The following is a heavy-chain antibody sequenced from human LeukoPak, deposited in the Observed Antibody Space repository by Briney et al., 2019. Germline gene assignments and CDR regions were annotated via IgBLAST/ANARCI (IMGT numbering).Heavy chain of an antibody. V-gene: IGHV3-7*01. J-gene: IGHJ5*02. CDR1: GFTFSSYW. D-gene: IGHD6-13*01. CDR2: IKQDGSEK. Sequence: AESLRLSCAASGFTFSSYWMSWVRQAPGKGKEWVANIKQDGSEKYYVDSVKGRFTISRDNAKNSLYLQMNSLRAEDTAVYYCARDRDSSSWVGAGGFDPWGQGTLVTVSS. CDR3: ARDRDSSSWVGAGGFDP.